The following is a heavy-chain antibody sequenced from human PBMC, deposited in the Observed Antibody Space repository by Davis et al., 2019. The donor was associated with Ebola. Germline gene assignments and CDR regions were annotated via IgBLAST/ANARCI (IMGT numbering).Heavy chain of an antibody. Sequence: MPSETLSLTCTVSGGSISSYYWSWIRQPPGKGLEWIGYIYYSGSTYYNPSLKSRVTISVDTSKNQFSLKLSSVTAADTAVYYCARLGVSAASPFDPWGQGTLVTVSS. CDR3: ARLGVSAASPFDP. CDR1: GGSISSYY. V-gene: IGHV4-59*12. J-gene: IGHJ5*02. D-gene: IGHD6-25*01. CDR2: IYYSGST.